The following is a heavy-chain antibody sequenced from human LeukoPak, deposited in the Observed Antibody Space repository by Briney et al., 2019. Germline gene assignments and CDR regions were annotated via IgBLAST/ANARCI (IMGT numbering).Heavy chain of an antibody. V-gene: IGHV1-69*04. Sequence: VASVKVSCKASGGTFSSYAISWVRQAPGQGLEWMGRIIPILGIANYAQKFQGRVTITADKSTSTAYMKLSSLRSEDTAVYYCARDLQFLEWLNWFDPWGQGTLVTVSS. J-gene: IGHJ5*02. CDR2: IIPILGIA. D-gene: IGHD3-3*01. CDR1: GGTFSSYA. CDR3: ARDLQFLEWLNWFDP.